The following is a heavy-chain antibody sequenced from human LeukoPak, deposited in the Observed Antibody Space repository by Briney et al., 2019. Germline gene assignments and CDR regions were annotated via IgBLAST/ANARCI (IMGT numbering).Heavy chain of an antibody. D-gene: IGHD3-22*01. V-gene: IGHV3-7*01. CDR3: ARDGSSGISHAADY. CDR2: IKQDGNEK. Sequence: GGSLRLSCAASGFTFGSYWMSWVRQAPGKGLEWVANIKQDGNEKYYVDSVRGRVTISRDNAKNSLYLQMNSLRAEDTAVYYCARDGSSGISHAADYWGQGTLVTVSS. J-gene: IGHJ4*02. CDR1: GFTFGSYW.